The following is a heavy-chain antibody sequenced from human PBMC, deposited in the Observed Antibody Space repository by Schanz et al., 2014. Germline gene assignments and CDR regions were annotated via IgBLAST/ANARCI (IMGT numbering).Heavy chain of an antibody. CDR1: GYTFTNYD. J-gene: IGHJ6*02. CDR3: ARVRSEDYGGMDV. Sequence: QVQLVQSGAEVKKPGASVRVSCKASGYTFTNYDINWVRQASGQGLEWMGRINPNTGGTQYAQKFQGRVTMTTAKSISTVYMELSRLRSDDTAVYYCARVRSEDYGGMDVWGQGTTVTVSS. V-gene: IGHV1-2*06. CDR2: INPNTGGT.